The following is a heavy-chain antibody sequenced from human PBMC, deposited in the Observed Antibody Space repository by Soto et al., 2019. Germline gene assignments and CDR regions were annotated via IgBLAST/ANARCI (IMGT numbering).Heavy chain of an antibody. V-gene: IGHV4-31*03. Sequence: QVQLQESGPGLVKPSQTLSLTCIVSGDSISRGGYFWTWIRQHPGKGLEWIGYIYDSGSAFYNPALESRVTISVDTSKNQFSLNLRSVTAADTDVFYCARGILRPNHYMDVWGKGTAVAVSS. CDR3: ARGILRPNHYMDV. CDR1: GDSISRGGYF. CDR2: IYDSGSA. D-gene: IGHD1-26*01. J-gene: IGHJ6*03.